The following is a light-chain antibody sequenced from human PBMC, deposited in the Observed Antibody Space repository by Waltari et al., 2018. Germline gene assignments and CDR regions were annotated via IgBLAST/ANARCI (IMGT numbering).Light chain of an antibody. CDR1: QSVSSY. Sequence: VILPQSPATLSLSPGERATLSCRASQSVSSYLAWYQQKPGQAPRLLIYGASSRATGIPDRFSGSGSGTEFTLTISSLEPEDFAVYYCQKYSSSPWTFGQGTKVEIK. CDR3: QKYSSSPWT. V-gene: IGKV3-20*01. CDR2: GAS. J-gene: IGKJ1*01.